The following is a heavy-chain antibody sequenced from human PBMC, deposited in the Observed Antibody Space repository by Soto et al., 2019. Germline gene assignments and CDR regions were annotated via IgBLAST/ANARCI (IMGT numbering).Heavy chain of an antibody. Sequence: GXSLKISCKASGYSFPGYWIGWVRQMPGKGLEWMGIIYPDNSDTRYSPSFQGQVTISADKSINTAYLQWSSLKASDTAMYYCARQAATVATVPLLYFDPWGQGTLVTVSS. CDR3: ARQAATVATVPLLYFDP. CDR1: GYSFPGYW. J-gene: IGHJ4*02. V-gene: IGHV5-51*01. D-gene: IGHD1-1*01. CDR2: IYPDNSDT.